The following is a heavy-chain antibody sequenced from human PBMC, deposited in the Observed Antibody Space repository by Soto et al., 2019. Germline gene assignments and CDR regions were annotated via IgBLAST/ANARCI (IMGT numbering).Heavy chain of an antibody. J-gene: IGHJ4*02. CDR2: ISGRGDTT. CDR1: GVSFSSYA. V-gene: IGHV3-23*01. Sequence: GGSLRLSCAASGVSFSSYAMSWVRQAPGRGLEWVSGISGRGDTTYYADSVKGRFTISRANSKNTLYLQMDSLRAEDTAVYSCAKEQDRYYFDSNAYPTEYWGQGTLVTVSS. CDR3: AKEQDRYYFDSNAYPTEY. D-gene: IGHD3-22*01.